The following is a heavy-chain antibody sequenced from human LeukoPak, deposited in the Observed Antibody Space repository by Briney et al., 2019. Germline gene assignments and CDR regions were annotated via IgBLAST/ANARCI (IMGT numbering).Heavy chain of an antibody. J-gene: IGHJ6*02. D-gene: IGHD1-7*01. V-gene: IGHV4-34*01. CDR3: ARWKLRLKGYYYYGMDV. CDR1: GGSFSDYY. CDR2: INHSGST. Sequence: SETLSLTCAVYGGSFSDYYWSWIRQPPGKGLEWIGEINHSGSTNYNPSLKSRVTISVDTSKNQFSLKLSSVTAADTAVYYCARWKLRLKGYYYYGMDVWGQGTTVTVSS.